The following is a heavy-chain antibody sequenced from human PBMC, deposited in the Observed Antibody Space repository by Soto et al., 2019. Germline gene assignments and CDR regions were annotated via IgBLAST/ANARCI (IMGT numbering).Heavy chain of an antibody. J-gene: IGHJ4*02. V-gene: IGHV4-39*01. CDR3: ASTVVGAKSFDY. CDR2: IYYSGST. CDR1: GGSISSSSYY. Sequence: KPSETLSLTCTVSGGSISSSSYYWGWIRQPPGKGLEWIGSIYYSGSTYYNPSLKSRVTISVDTSKNQFSLKLSSVTAADTAVYYCASTVVGAKSFDYWGQGTLVTVSS. D-gene: IGHD1-26*01.